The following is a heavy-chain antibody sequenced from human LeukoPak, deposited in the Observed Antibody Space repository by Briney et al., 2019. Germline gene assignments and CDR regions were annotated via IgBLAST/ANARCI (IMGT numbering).Heavy chain of an antibody. CDR2: ITASGTAM. J-gene: IGHJ4*02. CDR1: GFTFSSYS. Sequence: GGSLRLSCAASGFTFSSYSMNWVRQAPGKGLEWVSHITASGTAMFYADSVKGRFTISGDNAKNSLYLQMNSLRDEDTAVYYCASSGSYRFDYWGQGTLVTVSS. CDR3: ASSGSYRFDY. D-gene: IGHD1-26*01. V-gene: IGHV3-48*02.